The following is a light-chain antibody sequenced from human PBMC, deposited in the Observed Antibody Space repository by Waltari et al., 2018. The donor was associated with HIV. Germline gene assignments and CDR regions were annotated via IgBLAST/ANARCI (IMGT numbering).Light chain of an antibody. Sequence: QSVLTQPPSASGTPGQRVTISCSGSSPHIGSNTVNWYQQLPGTAPKLLIYSNNQRPSGVPDRFSGSKSGTSASLAISGLQSEDEADYYCAAWDDSLNGLVFGTGTKVTVL. J-gene: IGLJ1*01. CDR3: AAWDDSLNGLV. CDR1: SPHIGSNT. V-gene: IGLV1-44*01. CDR2: SNN.